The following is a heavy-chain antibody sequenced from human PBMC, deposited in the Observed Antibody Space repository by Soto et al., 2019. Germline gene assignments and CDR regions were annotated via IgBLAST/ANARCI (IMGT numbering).Heavy chain of an antibody. V-gene: IGHV1-18*01. CDR2: ISAYNGQT. J-gene: IGHJ5*02. Sequence: ASEKVSCKASCHPFDTYGINWVRQAPGQRPEWMGWISAYNGQTDYAQNFQGRVTMATDTSTNTAYMELRNLRSDDTAVYYCARFSRDFWNPYLFD. D-gene: IGHD3-3*01. CDR1: CHPFDTYG. CDR3: ARFSRDFWNPYLFD.